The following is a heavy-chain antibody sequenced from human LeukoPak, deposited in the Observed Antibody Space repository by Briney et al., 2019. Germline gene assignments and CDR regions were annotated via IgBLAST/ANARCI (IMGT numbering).Heavy chain of an antibody. D-gene: IGHD3-10*01. CDR3: AKGSRGGRPYYFDS. CDR1: GFTFSGYA. CDR2: IDNSGAHT. J-gene: IGHJ4*02. V-gene: IGHV3-23*05. Sequence: PGGSLRLSYAASGFTFSGYAMSWVRQAPGEGLDWVSAIDNSGAHTWYADSVKGRFTISRDNSRSTLYLQMNSLRAEDTAMYYCAKGSRGGRPYYFDSWGRGTLVTVSS.